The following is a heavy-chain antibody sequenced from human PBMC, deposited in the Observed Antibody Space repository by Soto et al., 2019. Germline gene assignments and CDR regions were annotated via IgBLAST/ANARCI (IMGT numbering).Heavy chain of an antibody. V-gene: IGHV1-8*01. D-gene: IGHD3-10*01. CDR2: MNPNSGNT. Sequence: QVQLVQSGAEVKKPGASVKVSCKASGYTFTSYDINWVRQATGQGLEWMGWMNPNSGNTGYAQKFQGRVTMTRNTSISTAYMELSSLRSEDTAVYYCARGGGAYGSGSYYRRYYYYYYGMDVWGQGTTVTVSS. CDR1: GYTFTSYD. J-gene: IGHJ6*02. CDR3: ARGGGAYGSGSYYRRYYYYYYGMDV.